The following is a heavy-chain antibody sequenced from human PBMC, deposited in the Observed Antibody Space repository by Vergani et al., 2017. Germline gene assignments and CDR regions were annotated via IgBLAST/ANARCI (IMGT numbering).Heavy chain of an antibody. CDR3: ARGGLYSFYYFRIV. V-gene: IGHV3-20*01. Sequence: EVELVDSGGKVVRPGGSLRLSCVASGFRFDQFGMMCVRQSPGKGHEWVAGISFNGLTVGYSESVEGRFTISRDNSKKSLFLQMSNVRAEDTASYHCARGGLYSFYYFRIVWGNGTTVKVSS. J-gene: IGHJ6*04. CDR1: GFRFDQFG. D-gene: IGHD2/OR15-2a*01. CDR2: ISFNGLTV.